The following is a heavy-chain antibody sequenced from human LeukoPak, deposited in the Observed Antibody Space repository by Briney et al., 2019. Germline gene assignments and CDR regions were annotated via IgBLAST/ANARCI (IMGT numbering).Heavy chain of an antibody. V-gene: IGHV4-39*07. CDR1: GGSISSSSYY. D-gene: IGHD3-10*01. CDR2: IYYSGST. CDR3: ARVRATMVRGVPWYYYYYMDV. J-gene: IGHJ6*03. Sequence: SETLSLTCTVSGGSISSSSYYWGWLRQPPGKGLEWIGSIYYSGSTNYNPSLKSRVTISVDTSNNQFSLKLSSVTAADTAVYYCARVRATMVRGVPWYYYYYMDVWGKGTTVTISS.